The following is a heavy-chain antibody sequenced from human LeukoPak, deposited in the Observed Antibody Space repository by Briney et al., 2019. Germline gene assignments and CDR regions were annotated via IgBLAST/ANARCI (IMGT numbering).Heavy chain of an antibody. Sequence: SEEVLCKASRYIFTNFYINGARQASAQGLECLGCLNPNNDNTVYAQNLERRVTMNRDTSTRTLHMDLSSLICEDGAVYYCARVLAIYGSGSSFAFDIWGQGTMVTVSS. CDR1: RYIFTNFY. D-gene: IGHD3-10*01. V-gene: IGHV1-8*02. J-gene: IGHJ3*02. CDR2: LNPNNDNT. CDR3: ARVLAIYGSGSSFAFDI.